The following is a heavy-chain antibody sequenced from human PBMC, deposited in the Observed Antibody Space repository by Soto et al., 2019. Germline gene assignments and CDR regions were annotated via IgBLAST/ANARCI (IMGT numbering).Heavy chain of an antibody. Sequence: GGSLRLSCAASGFTFSSYGMHWVRQAPGKGLEWVAVISYDGSNKYYADSVKGRFTISRDNSKNTLYLQMNSLRAEDTAVYYCAKSQILRGYSHSYGMDVWGQGSTVTVSS. CDR3: AKSQILRGYSHSYGMDV. CDR2: ISYDGSNK. V-gene: IGHV3-30*18. D-gene: IGHD5-18*01. CDR1: GFTFSSYG. J-gene: IGHJ6*02.